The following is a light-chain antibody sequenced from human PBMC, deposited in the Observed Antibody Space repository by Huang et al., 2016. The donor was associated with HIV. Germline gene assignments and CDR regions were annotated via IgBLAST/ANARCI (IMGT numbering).Light chain of an antibody. CDR3: MQALQTPYT. J-gene: IGKJ2*01. CDR1: QSLLRERGHNY. Sequence: DIVMTQSPLSLPVTPGEPASIPCRSNQSLLRERGHNYLDWYLQKPGQSPQLLIYLASTRASGVPDRFTGSGSGTDFTLRINKVEAQDVGVYFCMQALQTPYTFGRGTKLEI. V-gene: IGKV2-28*01. CDR2: LAS.